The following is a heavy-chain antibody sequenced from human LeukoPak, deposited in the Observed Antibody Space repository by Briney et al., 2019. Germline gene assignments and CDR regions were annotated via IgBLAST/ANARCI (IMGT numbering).Heavy chain of an antibody. CDR2: IIPIFGTA. V-gene: IGHV1-18*01. CDR1: GYTFSSYG. J-gene: IGHJ3*02. Sequence: GASVKVSCKASGYTFSSYGISWVRQAPGQGLEWMGGIIPIFGTANYAQKLQGRVTMTTDTSTSTAYMELRSLRSDDTAVYYCARDLSQHDAFDIWGQGTMVTVSS. CDR3: ARDLSQHDAFDI.